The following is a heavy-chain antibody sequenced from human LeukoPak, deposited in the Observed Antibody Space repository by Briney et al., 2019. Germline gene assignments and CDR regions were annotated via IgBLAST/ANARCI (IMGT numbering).Heavy chain of an antibody. J-gene: IGHJ5*02. CDR1: GGSISSYY. D-gene: IGHD2-2*01. CDR3: ARGPAVGYNWFDP. Sequence: PSETLSLTCTVSGGSISSYYWSWIRQPPGKGLEWIGYIYYSGSTNYNPSLKSRVTISADTSKNQFSLKLSSVTAADAAVYYCARGPAVGYNWFDPWGQGTLVTVSS. V-gene: IGHV4-59*01. CDR2: IYYSGST.